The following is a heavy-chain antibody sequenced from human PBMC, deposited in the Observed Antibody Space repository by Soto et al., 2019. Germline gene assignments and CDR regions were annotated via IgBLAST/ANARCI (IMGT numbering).Heavy chain of an antibody. CDR2: IYYSGST. V-gene: IGHV4-59*01. D-gene: IGHD5-12*01. CDR3: ARDGNRRWLQFRRRNRFDAFDI. CDR1: GGSISSYY. J-gene: IGHJ3*02. Sequence: QVQLQESGPGLVKPSETLSLTCTVSGGSISSYYWSWIRQPPGKGLEWIGYIYYSGSTNYNPSLKSRVTISVDTSKNQFSLKLSSVTAADTAVYYCARDGNRRWLQFRRRNRFDAFDIWGQGTMVTVSS.